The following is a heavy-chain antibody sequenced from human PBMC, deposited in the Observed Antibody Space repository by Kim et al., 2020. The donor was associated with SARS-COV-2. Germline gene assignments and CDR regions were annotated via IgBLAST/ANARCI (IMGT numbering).Heavy chain of an antibody. CDR1: GFTFSSYG. V-gene: IGHV3-33*01. D-gene: IGHD3-10*01. CDR2: IWYDGSNK. CDR3: AGRVDGMVRGVIESDAFDI. J-gene: IGHJ3*02. Sequence: GGSLRLSCAASGFTFSSYGMHWVRQAPGKGLEWVAVIWYDGSNKYYADSVKGRFTISRDNSKNTLYLQMNSLRAEDTAVYYCAGRVDGMVRGVIESDAFDIWGQGTMVTVSS.